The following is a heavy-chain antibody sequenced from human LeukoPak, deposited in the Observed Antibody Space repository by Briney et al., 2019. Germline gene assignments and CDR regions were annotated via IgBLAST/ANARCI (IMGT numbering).Heavy chain of an antibody. CDR2: INPNSGGT. V-gene: IGHV1-2*02. CDR3: ARGQYYYDSSGYPDIDY. CDR1: GYTFTSYD. Sequence: ASVKVSCKASGYTFTSYDINWVRQAPGQGLEWMGWINPNSGGTNYAQKFQGRVTMTRDTSISTAYMELSRLRSDDTAVYYCARGQYYYDSSGYPDIDYWGQGTLVTVSS. D-gene: IGHD3-22*01. J-gene: IGHJ4*02.